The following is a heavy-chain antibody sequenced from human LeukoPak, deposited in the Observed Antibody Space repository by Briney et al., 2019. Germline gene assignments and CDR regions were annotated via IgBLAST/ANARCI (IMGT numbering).Heavy chain of an antibody. J-gene: IGHJ4*02. V-gene: IGHV3-23*01. CDR1: GFTFSSYG. Sequence: GGSLRLSCAASGFTFSSYGMSWVRQAPGKGLEWVSAISGSGGSTYYADSVKGRFTISRDNSKNTLYLQMNSLRAEDTAVYYCAKRRGMYSSSGEIDYWGQGTLVTVSS. CDR2: ISGSGGST. D-gene: IGHD6-13*01. CDR3: AKRRGMYSSSGEIDY.